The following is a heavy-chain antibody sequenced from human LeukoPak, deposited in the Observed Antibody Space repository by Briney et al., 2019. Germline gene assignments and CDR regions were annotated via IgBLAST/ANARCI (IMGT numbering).Heavy chain of an antibody. J-gene: IGHJ4*02. V-gene: IGHV4-59*01. Sequence: SETLSLTCTVSGGSISSYYWSWIRQPPGKGLEWIGYIYYSGSTNYNPSLKSRVTISVDTSKNQFSLKLSSVTAADTAVYYCARAYHPYERFDYWGQGTLVTVSS. D-gene: IGHD2-2*01. CDR2: IYYSGST. CDR1: GGSISSYY. CDR3: ARAYHPYERFDY.